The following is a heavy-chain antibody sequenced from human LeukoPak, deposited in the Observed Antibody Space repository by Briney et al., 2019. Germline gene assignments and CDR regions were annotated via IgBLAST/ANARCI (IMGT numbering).Heavy chain of an antibody. Sequence: SETLSLTCAVYGGSFSSYYWNWIRQRPGKGLELMGEINHSGSTNDNPSPNSRVTISVYTSKNQFSLTLSAVTATDTAVYYCARGRMGPDDFVVVAATNGYGMDVWGQGTTVTVSS. CDR3: ARGRMGPDDFVVVAATNGYGMDV. CDR1: GGSFSSYY. D-gene: IGHD2-15*01. J-gene: IGHJ6*02. CDR2: INHSGST. V-gene: IGHV4-34*01.